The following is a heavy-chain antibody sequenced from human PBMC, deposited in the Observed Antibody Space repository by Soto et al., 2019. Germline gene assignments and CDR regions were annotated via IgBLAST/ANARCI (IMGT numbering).Heavy chain of an antibody. CDR2: ISYDGSNK. CDR3: ARSAAAGAFDI. J-gene: IGHJ3*02. D-gene: IGHD6-13*01. Sequence: GGSLRLSCAASGFTFSSYAMHWVRQAPGKGLEWVAVISYDGSNKYYADSVKGRFTISRDNSKNTLYLQMNSLRAEDTAVYYCARSAAAGAFDIWGQGTMVTVSS. CDR1: GFTFSSYA. V-gene: IGHV3-30-3*01.